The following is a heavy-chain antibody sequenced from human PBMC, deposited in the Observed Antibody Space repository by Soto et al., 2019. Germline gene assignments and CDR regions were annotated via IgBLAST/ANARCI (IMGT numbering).Heavy chain of an antibody. Sequence: SETLSLTCTVSGGSISSYYWSWIRQPPGKGLEWIGYIYYSGSTNYNPSLKSRVTISVDTSKNQFSLKLSSVTAADTAVYYCARDFDSSGWYYRGVFDFWGKGTMVPVSS. CDR2: IYYSGST. CDR1: GGSISSYY. V-gene: IGHV4-59*01. J-gene: IGHJ3*01. D-gene: IGHD6-19*01. CDR3: ARDFDSSGWYYRGVFDF.